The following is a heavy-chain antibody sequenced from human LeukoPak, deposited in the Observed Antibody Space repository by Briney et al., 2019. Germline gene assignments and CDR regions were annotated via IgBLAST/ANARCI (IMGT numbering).Heavy chain of an antibody. V-gene: IGHV1-2*02. Sequence: ASVKVSCKASGYTFTGYYMHWVRQAPGQGLGWMGWINPNSGGTNYAQKFQGRVTMTRDTSISTAYMELSRLRSDDTAVYYCARGPRITMIVVVINPFDYWGQGTLVTVSS. CDR2: INPNSGGT. J-gene: IGHJ4*02. CDR3: ARGPRITMIVVVINPFDY. D-gene: IGHD3-22*01. CDR1: GYTFTGYY.